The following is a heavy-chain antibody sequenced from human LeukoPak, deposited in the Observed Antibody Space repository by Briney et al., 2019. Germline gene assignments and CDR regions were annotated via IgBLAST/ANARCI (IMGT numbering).Heavy chain of an antibody. D-gene: IGHD3-22*01. J-gene: IGHJ4*02. CDR1: GYTFTSYY. V-gene: IGHV1-46*01. CDR3: ARRIRYYYDSPYFDY. Sequence: ASVKVSCKASGYTFTSYYLHWVRQAPGQGLEWMGIINPSGGTTTYAQKFQGRVTMTRDTSTSTVHMELSSLRYEDTAVYYCARRIRYYYDSPYFDYWGQGTLVTVSS. CDR2: INPSGGTT.